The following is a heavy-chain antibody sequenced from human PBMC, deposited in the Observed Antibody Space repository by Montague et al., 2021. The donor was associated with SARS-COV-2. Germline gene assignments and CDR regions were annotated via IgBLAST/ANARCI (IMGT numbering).Heavy chain of an antibody. Sequence: SETLSLTCTLSGGSFSSDNYFWGWIRQPPGKGLEWIGSIYYSGGTFYNPSLKSRVTISVDTSRSQFSLKLSSLTAADTAVYYCARGLTDVTVILVFVGASLYFDSWGQGALVTVSS. D-gene: IGHD3-22*01. V-gene: IGHV4-39*01. CDR3: ARGLTDVTVILVFVGASLYFDS. CDR1: GGSFSSDNYF. CDR2: IYYSGGT. J-gene: IGHJ4*02.